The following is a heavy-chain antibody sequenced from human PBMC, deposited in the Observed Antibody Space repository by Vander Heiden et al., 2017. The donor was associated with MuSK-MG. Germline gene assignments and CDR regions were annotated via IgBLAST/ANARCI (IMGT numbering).Heavy chain of an antibody. V-gene: IGHV4-39*01. D-gene: IGHD6-13*01. CDR1: GGPISSSSYY. J-gene: IGHJ4*02. CDR2: IYYSGST. Sequence: QPQLQESGPGLVKPSETLSLTCTVSGGPISSSSYYWGCVRQRPGKRLEWIGSIYYSGSTYYNPSLKSRVTISVDTSKNQFALKLSSVTAADAAVYYCARHVRGQQLAQDYWGQGTLVTVSS. CDR3: ARHVRGQQLAQDY.